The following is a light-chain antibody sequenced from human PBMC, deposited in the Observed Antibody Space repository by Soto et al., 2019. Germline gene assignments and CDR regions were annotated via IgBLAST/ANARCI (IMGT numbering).Light chain of an antibody. V-gene: IGLV2-14*01. CDR2: EVR. J-gene: IGLJ2*01. CDR3: SSFTSRSSLI. CDR1: MRDIGAYNL. Sequence: QSALTQPASVSGSPGQSITIFCAGTMRDIGAYNLVSWYQQHPGRAPQLIIYEVRNRPSGSSFRFSGSKSGNTASLTISGLQAEDEADYYCSSFTSRSSLIFGGGTKLTAL.